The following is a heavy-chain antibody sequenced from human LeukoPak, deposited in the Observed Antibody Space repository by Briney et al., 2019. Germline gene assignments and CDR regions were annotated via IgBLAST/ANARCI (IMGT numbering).Heavy chain of an antibody. CDR2: ISSSSGTI. CDR3: ARVDNMIRGVIIGYFDY. V-gene: IGHV3-48*01. D-gene: IGHD3-10*01. J-gene: IGHJ4*02. Sequence: GGSPRLPCVASGFTFSSYAMSWVREAPGKGLEWVAYISSSSGTIYYADSVKGRFTISRDNAKDSLYLQMNSLRAEDTAVYYCARVDNMIRGVIIGYFDYWGQGTLVTASS. CDR1: GFTFSSYA.